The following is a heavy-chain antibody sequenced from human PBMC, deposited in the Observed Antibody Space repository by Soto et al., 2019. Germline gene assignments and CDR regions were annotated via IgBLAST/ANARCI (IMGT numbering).Heavy chain of an antibody. CDR3: AMDGPDWSGWPVTDYYYYGMDV. D-gene: IGHD3-3*01. Sequence: ASVKVSCKASGYTFTGYYMHWVRQAPGQGLEWMGWINPNSGGTNYAQKFQGWVTMTRDTSISTAYMELSRLRSDDTAVYYCAMDGPDWSGWPVTDYYYYGMDVWGQGTTVTVSS. V-gene: IGHV1-2*04. CDR1: GYTFTGYY. CDR2: INPNSGGT. J-gene: IGHJ6*02.